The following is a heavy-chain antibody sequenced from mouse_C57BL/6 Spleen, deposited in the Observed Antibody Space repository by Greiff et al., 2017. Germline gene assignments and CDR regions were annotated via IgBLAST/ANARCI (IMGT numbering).Heavy chain of an antibody. Sequence: EVKLVESGGGLVQPKGSLKLSCAASGFSFNTYAMNWVRQAPGKGLEWVARIRSKSNNYATYYADSVKDRFTISRDDSESMLYLQMNNLKTEDTAMYYCVRASAGTSFAYWGQGTLVTVSA. D-gene: IGHD6-1*01. CDR3: VRASAGTSFAY. CDR2: IRSKSNNYAT. V-gene: IGHV10-1*01. J-gene: IGHJ3*01. CDR1: GFSFNTYA.